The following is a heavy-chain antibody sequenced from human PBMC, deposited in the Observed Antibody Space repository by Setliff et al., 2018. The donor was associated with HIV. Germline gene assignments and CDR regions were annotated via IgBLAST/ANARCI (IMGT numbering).Heavy chain of an antibody. Sequence: PSETLSLTCTVPGGSISSSSHYWGWIRQPPGKGLEWIGSIYFSGSTYYNPSLKSRVTISVDTSKNQFSLKLSSVTAADTAVYYCARPRYTYGTPPAFDIWGRGTVVTVSS. CDR1: GGSISSSSHY. D-gene: IGHD5-18*01. CDR3: ARPRYTYGTPPAFDI. CDR2: IYFSGST. V-gene: IGHV4-39*01. J-gene: IGHJ3*02.